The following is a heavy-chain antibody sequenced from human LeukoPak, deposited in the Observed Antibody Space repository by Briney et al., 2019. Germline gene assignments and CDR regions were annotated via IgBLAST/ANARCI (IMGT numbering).Heavy chain of an antibody. CDR2: IIPIFGTA. D-gene: IGHD6-13*01. J-gene: IGHJ4*02. CDR1: GGTFSSYA. CDR3: AREGHIAAAGFDY. V-gene: IGHV1-69*05. Sequence: VASVKVSCKASGGTFSSYAISWVRQAPGQGLEWMGGIIPIFGTANYAQKFQGRVTITTDESTSTAYMELSSLRSDDTAVYYCAREGHIAAAGFDYWGQGTLVTVSS.